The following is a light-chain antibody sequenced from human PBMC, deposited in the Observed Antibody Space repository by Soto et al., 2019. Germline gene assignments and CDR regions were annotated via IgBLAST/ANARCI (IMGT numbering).Light chain of an antibody. CDR2: AAS. V-gene: IGKV1-17*01. CDR3: QQYNNWPGT. CDR1: RDVGSD. J-gene: IGKJ1*01. Sequence: QMTQSTSSLSASVGEKIIITCRASRDVGSDVSWYQQKPGQAPKLLIYAASNLYTGVPSRFSGSRSGTEFTLTISSLQPEDFAVYYCQQYNNWPGTFGQGSKVDI.